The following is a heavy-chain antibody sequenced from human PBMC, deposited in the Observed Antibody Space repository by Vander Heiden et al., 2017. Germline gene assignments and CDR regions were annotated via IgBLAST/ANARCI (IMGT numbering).Heavy chain of an antibody. D-gene: IGHD4-17*01. V-gene: IGHV3-73*02. CDR3: TRLTTVTTGGY. Sequence: EVQLVESGGGLVQPGGSLKLSCAPSGFTFSGSAMHWVRQASGKGLEWVGRIRSKANSYATAYAASVKGRFTISRDDSKNTAYLQMNSLKTEDTAVYYCTRLTTVTTGGYWGQGTLVTVSS. CDR1: GFTFSGSA. CDR2: IRSKANSYAT. J-gene: IGHJ4*02.